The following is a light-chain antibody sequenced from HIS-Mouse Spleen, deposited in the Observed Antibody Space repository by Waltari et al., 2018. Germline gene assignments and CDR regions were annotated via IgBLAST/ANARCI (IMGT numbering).Light chain of an antibody. Sequence: QSALTQPASVSGSPGQSITISCTGTSRAVGGYNYVPWYQPHPGKAPKLMIYEVSNRPSGVSNRFSGSKSGNTASLTISGLQAEDEADYYCSSYTSSSTWVFGGGTKLTVL. CDR3: SSYTSSSTWV. CDR2: EVS. V-gene: IGLV2-14*01. J-gene: IGLJ3*02. CDR1: SRAVGGYNY.